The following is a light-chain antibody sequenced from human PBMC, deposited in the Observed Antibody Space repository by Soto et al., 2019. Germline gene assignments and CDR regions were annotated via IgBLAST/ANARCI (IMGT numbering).Light chain of an antibody. CDR3: QSYHSGNVV. CDR2: EDN. V-gene: IGLV6-57*04. Sequence: NFMLTQPHSVSESPGKTVTISCTRSSGSIASNYVQWYQQRPGSAPTPVIYEDNERPSGVPDRFSGSIDSSSNSASLTISGLKTDDEADYYCQSYHSGNVVVVGGTQLTVL. CDR1: SGSIASNY. J-gene: IGLJ2*01.